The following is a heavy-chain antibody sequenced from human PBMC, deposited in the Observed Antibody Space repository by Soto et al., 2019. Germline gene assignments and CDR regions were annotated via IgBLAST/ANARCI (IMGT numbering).Heavy chain of an antibody. CDR1: GFTFSSYS. V-gene: IGHV3-21*01. J-gene: IGHJ6*02. Sequence: GGSLRLSCAASGFTFSSYSMNWVRQAPGKGLEWVSSISSSSSYIYYADSVKGRFTISRDNAKNSLYLQMNSLRAEDTAVYYCARDGGWDYGSGSYYNGGTLNYYYYGMDVWGQGTTVTV. CDR2: ISSSSSYI. D-gene: IGHD3-10*01. CDR3: ARDGGWDYGSGSYYNGGTLNYYYYGMDV.